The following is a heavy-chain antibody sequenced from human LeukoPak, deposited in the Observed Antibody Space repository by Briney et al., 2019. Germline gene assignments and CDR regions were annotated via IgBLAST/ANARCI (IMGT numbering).Heavy chain of an antibody. J-gene: IGHJ4*02. D-gene: IGHD2-15*01. CDR3: TRDWGVVAAGIDY. Sequence: PGGSLRLSCAASGFTFSSFWMSWVRQAPGKGLEWVANIKTDGSEKYYVDSVKGRFTISRDNAKNSLSLQMNSLSAEDTAVYYCTRDWGVVAAGIDYWGQGTLVTVSS. CDR2: IKTDGSEK. V-gene: IGHV3-7*01. CDR1: GFTFSSFW.